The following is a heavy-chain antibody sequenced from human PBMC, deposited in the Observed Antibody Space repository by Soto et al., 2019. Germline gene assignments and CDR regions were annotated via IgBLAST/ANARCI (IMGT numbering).Heavy chain of an antibody. V-gene: IGHV1-2*02. Sequence: HEHLVQSGAEVKRPGASLKVSCKASGYSFTGYYIHWVRQAPGQGLEWMGWINPDSGATNYAQNFQGRVTLTSDTSISSASMDLTSLTSDDTAVYYGARGDYGTGGYPFPYFDYWGQGTLVSVSS. J-gene: IGHJ4*02. CDR3: ARGDYGTGGYPFPYFDY. D-gene: IGHD2-8*02. CDR2: INPDSGAT. CDR1: GYSFTGYY.